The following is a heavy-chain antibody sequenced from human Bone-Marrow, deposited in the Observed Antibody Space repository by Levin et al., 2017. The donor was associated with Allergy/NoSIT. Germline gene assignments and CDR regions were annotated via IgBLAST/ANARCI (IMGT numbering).Heavy chain of an antibody. Sequence: SETLSLTCNVSGGSISSHHWSWIRQPPGKGLEWIGYMYYSGSTNYNPALKSRVTISLETSKNQFSLRLSSVTAADTAVYYCAGFSGEYDIMTGYYKRGLDLWGQGSLVTVSS. V-gene: IGHV4-59*11. CDR2: MYYSGST. D-gene: IGHD3-9*01. CDR1: GGSISSHH. CDR3: AGFSGEYDIMTGYYKRGLDL. J-gene: IGHJ5*02.